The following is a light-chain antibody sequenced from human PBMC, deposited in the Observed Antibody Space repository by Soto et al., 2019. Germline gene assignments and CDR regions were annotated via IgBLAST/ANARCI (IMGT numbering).Light chain of an antibody. J-gene: IGKJ1*01. V-gene: IGKV1-39*01. CDR2: AAS. CDR1: QSISTN. CDR3: QLGYRSPPT. Sequence: DIQMTQSPSSLSASVGDRVAITCRASQSISTNLNWYQQKPGKVPKLLIYAASSLQSGVPSRFSGCGSGTDFTLTISSLQPEDFATYYLQLGYRSPPTFGQGTKVEIK.